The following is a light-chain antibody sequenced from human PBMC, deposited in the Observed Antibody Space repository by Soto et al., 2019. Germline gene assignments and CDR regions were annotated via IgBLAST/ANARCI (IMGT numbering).Light chain of an antibody. CDR3: QQYSNWPQT. CDR1: QSVSIN. J-gene: IGKJ1*01. Sequence: EIVMRQSPATLSASPGESATLSCRASQSVSINLAWYHQKPGQAPRLLIYDASTRASGITARFSGSGSGTEFTLTISRLQSEDFAVYYCQQYSNWPQTFGQGTRVEIK. CDR2: DAS. V-gene: IGKV3-15*01.